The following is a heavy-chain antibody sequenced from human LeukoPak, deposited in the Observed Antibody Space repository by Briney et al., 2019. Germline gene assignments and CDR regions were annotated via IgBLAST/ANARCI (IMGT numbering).Heavy chain of an antibody. J-gene: IGHJ4*02. V-gene: IGHV3-30-3*01. CDR2: ISYDGSNK. CDR3: ARDAIVGDYVLFFDY. Sequence: GRSLRLSCAASGFTFSSYAMHWVRQAPGKGLEWVAVISYDGSNKYYADSVKGRFTISRDNSKNTLYLQVNSLRAEDTAVYYCARDAIVGDYVLFFDYWGQGTLVTVSS. CDR1: GFTFSSYA. D-gene: IGHD4-17*01.